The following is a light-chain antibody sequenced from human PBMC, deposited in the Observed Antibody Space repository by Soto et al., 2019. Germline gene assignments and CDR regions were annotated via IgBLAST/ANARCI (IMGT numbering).Light chain of an antibody. CDR1: DNIGPW. CDR3: QHYNSYSRT. Sequence: IQMTQSPSTLSPAIGDRVAITFRSSDNIGPWVAWYQQKPGKAPKLLIYKASTLETGAPSRFAGSGSGTGFTLTITRLQPDDFATYYCQHYNSYSRTFGQGTKVDIK. J-gene: IGKJ1*01. CDR2: KAS. V-gene: IGKV1-5*03.